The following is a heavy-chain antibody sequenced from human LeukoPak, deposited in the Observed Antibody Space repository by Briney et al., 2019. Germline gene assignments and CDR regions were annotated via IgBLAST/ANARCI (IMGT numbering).Heavy chain of an antibody. J-gene: IGHJ6*03. D-gene: IGHD4-23*01. CDR1: GGTFSSYA. CDR2: IITIFGTA. Sequence: SLKLSCKASGGTFSSYAISWVRQAPGQGLEWMGGIITIFGTANYAQKFQGRVTITTDESTSTAYMELSSLRSEDTAVYYCARSRRVTMVVTQPYYYYMDVWGKGTTVTVS. V-gene: IGHV1-69*05. CDR3: ARSRRVTMVVTQPYYYYMDV.